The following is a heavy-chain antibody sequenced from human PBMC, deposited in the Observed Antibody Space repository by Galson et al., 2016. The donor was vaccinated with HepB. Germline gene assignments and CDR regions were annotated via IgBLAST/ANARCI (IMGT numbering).Heavy chain of an antibody. V-gene: IGHV4-34*01. CDR1: GGSFSDYY. CDR3: ARTKNYYDAEGYYPAFAY. D-gene: IGHD3-22*01. J-gene: IGHJ1*01. CDR2: ISHSGST. Sequence: SETLSLTCGVSGGSFSDYYWNWIRQSPGKGLEWIGDISHSGSTNYNPSLKRRVTISVDTSNNQFSLKMLSVTAANTAVYYCARTKNYYDAEGYYPAFAYGGQGALVTVSS.